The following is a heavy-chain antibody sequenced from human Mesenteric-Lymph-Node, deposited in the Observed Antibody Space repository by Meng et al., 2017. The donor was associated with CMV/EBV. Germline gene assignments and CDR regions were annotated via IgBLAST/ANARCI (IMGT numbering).Heavy chain of an antibody. CDR2: ISSNYI. Sequence: GESLKISCAASGFTFSSYGMNWVRQAPGKGLEWVSSISSNYIYYADSVKGRFTISRDNARNSLYLQMNSLRAEDTALYHCARANSGSYYGEFDYWGQGTVVTVSS. CDR3: ARANSGSYYGEFDY. D-gene: IGHD1-26*01. CDR1: GFTFSSYG. V-gene: IGHV3-21*04. J-gene: IGHJ4*02.